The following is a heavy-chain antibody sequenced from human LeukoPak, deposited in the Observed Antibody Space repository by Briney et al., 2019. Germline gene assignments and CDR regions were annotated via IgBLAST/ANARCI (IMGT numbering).Heavy chain of an antibody. J-gene: IGHJ4*02. CDR1: GYTFTGYY. CDR2: INPNSGGT. CDR3: ARGGYTVTKGFDY. V-gene: IGHV1-2*02. D-gene: IGHD4-17*01. Sequence: ASVKVSCMASGYTFTGYYMHWVRQAPGQGLEWMGWINPNSGGTNYAQKFQGRVTMTRDTSISTAYMELSRLRSDDTAVYYCARGGYTVTKGFDYWGQGTLVTVSS.